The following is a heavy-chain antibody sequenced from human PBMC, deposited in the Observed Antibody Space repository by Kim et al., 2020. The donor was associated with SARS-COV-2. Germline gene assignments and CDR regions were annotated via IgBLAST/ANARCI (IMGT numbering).Heavy chain of an antibody. CDR3: AKVYYGAFDI. D-gene: IGHD3-16*01. V-gene: IGHV3-23*01. J-gene: IGHJ3*02. Sequence: STFCADSVKGRFTISRDNSKNTLYLQMNSLRAEDTAVYYCAKVYYGAFDIWGQGTMVTVSS. CDR2: ST.